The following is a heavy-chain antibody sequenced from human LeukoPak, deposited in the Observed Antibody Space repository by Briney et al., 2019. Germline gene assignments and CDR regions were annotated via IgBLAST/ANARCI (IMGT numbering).Heavy chain of an antibody. CDR1: GFTFKTYS. V-gene: IGHV3-21*01. CDR3: ARDSSGYNWFDP. CDR2: ISSYSSFI. J-gene: IGHJ5*02. D-gene: IGHD3-22*01. Sequence: GGSLRLSCAASGFTFKTYSMSWVRQAPGKGLEWVSSISSYSSFIYYGDSVKGRFTISRDNAKNSLYLQMNSLRAEDTAVYYCARDSSGYNWFDPWGQGTQVTVPS.